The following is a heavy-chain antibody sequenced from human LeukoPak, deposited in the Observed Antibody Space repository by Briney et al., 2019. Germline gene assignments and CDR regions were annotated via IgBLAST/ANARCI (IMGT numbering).Heavy chain of an antibody. CDR1: GYTFTSYG. D-gene: IGHD6-19*01. CDR3: ARDNPPYSSGRGYFQH. CDR2: ISAYNGNT. Sequence: ASVKVSCKASGYTFTSYGISWVRQAPGQGLEWMGWISAYNGNTNYAQKLQGRVTMTTDTSTSTAYMELRSLRSDDTAVYYCARDNPPYSSGRGYFQHWGQGTLVTDSS. V-gene: IGHV1-18*01. J-gene: IGHJ1*01.